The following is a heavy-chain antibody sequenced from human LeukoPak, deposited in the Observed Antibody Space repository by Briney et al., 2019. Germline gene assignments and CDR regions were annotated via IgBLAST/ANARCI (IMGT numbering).Heavy chain of an antibody. CDR1: GFTFSSYA. D-gene: IGHD6-19*01. Sequence: GGSLRLSCAASGFTFSSYAMSWVRQAPGKGLEWVSYISSSSSTIYYADSVKGRFTISRDNAKNSLYLQMNSLRDEDTAVYYCARGSEYSSGWLSDYWGQGTLVTISS. CDR2: ISSSSSTI. CDR3: ARGSEYSSGWLSDY. V-gene: IGHV3-48*02. J-gene: IGHJ4*02.